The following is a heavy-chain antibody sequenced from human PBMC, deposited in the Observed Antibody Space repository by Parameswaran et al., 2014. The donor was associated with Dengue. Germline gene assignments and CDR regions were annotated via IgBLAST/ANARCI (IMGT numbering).Heavy chain of an antibody. D-gene: IGHD2-2*02. CDR2: IYPGDSDT. CDR1: GYSFTSYW. J-gene: IGHJ4*02. V-gene: IGHV5-51*01. CDR3: ARHSGAAAIGFDY. Sequence: GGSLRLSCKGSGYSFTSYWIGWVRQMPGKGLEWMGIIYPGDSDTRYSPSFQGQVTISADKSISTAYLQWSSLKASDTAMYYCARHSGAAAIGFDYWGQGTLVTVSS.